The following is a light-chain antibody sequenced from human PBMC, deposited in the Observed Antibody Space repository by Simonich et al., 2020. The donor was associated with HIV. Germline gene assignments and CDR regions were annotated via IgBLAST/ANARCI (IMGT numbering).Light chain of an antibody. Sequence: DIVMTESPDSLTVSLGERATINCKSSQSVLYSSNNTNYLAWYQQKPGQPPKLLIYWASTRESGVPDRCSASGSGTDFTLTISSLQAEDVAVYYCQQYYNTPVTFGQGTRLEIK. CDR2: WAS. J-gene: IGKJ5*01. CDR1: QSVLYSSNNTNY. CDR3: QQYYNTPVT. V-gene: IGKV4-1*01.